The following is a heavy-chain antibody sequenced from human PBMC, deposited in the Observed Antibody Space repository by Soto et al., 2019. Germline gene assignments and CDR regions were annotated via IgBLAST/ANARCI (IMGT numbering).Heavy chain of an antibody. V-gene: IGHV1-69*02. CDR2: IIPILGIA. Sequence: QVQLVQSGAEVKKPGSSVKVSCKASGGTFSSYTISWVRQAPGQGLEWMGRIIPILGIANYAQKFQGRVTITADKSTSTAYMELSSLRSEDTAVYYCARTPAGAYGDYEGHFDYWGQGTLVTVSS. D-gene: IGHD4-17*01. J-gene: IGHJ4*02. CDR1: GGTFSSYT. CDR3: ARTPAGAYGDYEGHFDY.